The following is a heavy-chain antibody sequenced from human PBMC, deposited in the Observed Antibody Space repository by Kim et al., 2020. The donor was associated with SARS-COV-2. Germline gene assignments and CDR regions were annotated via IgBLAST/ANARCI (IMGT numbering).Heavy chain of an antibody. J-gene: IGHJ4*02. CDR3: ARESRGSYYYDSSGYSTFDY. V-gene: IGHV4-59*01. D-gene: IGHD3-22*01. Sequence: RVTISIDTSKNQFSLKLSSVTAADTAVYYCARESRGSYYYDSSGYSTFDYWGQGTLVTVSS.